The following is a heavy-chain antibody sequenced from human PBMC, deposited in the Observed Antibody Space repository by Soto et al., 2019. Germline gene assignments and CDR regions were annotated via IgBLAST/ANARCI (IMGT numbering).Heavy chain of an antibody. J-gene: IGHJ6*02. CDR2: INPSGGST. Sequence: ASVKVSCKASGDTVTSYYMHWVRQAPGQGLEWMGIINPSGGSTSYAQKFQGRVTMTRDTSTSTVYMELSSLRSEDTAVYYCAREALWQQLVRTGGRDVWGQGTTVTVSS. CDR1: GDTVTSYY. V-gene: IGHV1-46*01. CDR3: AREALWQQLVRTGGRDV. D-gene: IGHD6-13*01.